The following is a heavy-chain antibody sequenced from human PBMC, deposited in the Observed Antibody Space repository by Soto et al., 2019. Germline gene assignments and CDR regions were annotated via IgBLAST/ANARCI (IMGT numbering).Heavy chain of an antibody. J-gene: IGHJ4*02. V-gene: IGHV1-2*04. D-gene: IGHD4-17*01. Sequence: QVQLVQSGAEVKKPGASVKVSCKASGYTFTGYYMHWVRQAPGQGLEWMGWINPNSGGTNYAQKFQGWVTRTRDTSLSTAYMGLSRLRSDDTAVYYCARGGGMTTVTTKYFDYWGQGTLVTVSS. CDR3: ARGGGMTTVTTKYFDY. CDR2: INPNSGGT. CDR1: GYTFTGYY.